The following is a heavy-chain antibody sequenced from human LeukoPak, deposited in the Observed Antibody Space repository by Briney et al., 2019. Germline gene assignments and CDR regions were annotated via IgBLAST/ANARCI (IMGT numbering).Heavy chain of an antibody. D-gene: IGHD4-17*01. V-gene: IGHV4-30-4*01. J-gene: IGHJ4*02. Sequence: SQTLSVTCTVSGGSISSGDYYWSWIRQPPGKGLEWIGYIYYSGSTYYNPSLKSRVTISVDTSKNQFSLKLSSVTAADTAVYYCARGKPYGDYVGNFDYWGQGTLVTVSS. CDR2: IYYSGST. CDR3: ARGKPYGDYVGNFDY. CDR1: GGSISSGDYY.